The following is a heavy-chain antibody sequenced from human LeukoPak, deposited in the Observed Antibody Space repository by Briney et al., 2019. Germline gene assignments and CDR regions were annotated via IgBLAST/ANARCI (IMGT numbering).Heavy chain of an antibody. D-gene: IGHD6-13*01. V-gene: IGHV4-39*01. CDR2: IYYSGST. CDR3: ARHKVSYSSSWSSALWWFDP. J-gene: IGHJ5*02. Sequence: KPSETLSLTCTVSGGSISSSSYYWGWIRQPPGKGLEWIGSIYYSGSTYYNPSLKSRVTISVDTSKNQFSLKLSSVTAADTAVYYCARHKVSYSSSWSSALWWFDPWGQGTLVTVSS. CDR1: GGSISSSSYY.